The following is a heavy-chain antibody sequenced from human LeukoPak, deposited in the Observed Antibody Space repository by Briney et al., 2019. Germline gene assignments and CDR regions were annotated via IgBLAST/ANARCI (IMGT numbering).Heavy chain of an antibody. J-gene: IGHJ6*03. CDR3: ARARDYGDSDYYYYMDV. CDR1: GDSVSSNSAA. V-gene: IGHV6-1*01. CDR2: TYYRSKWYN. Sequence: SQALSLTCAISGDSVSSNSAAWNWIRQSPSRGLEWLGRTYYRSKWYNDYAVSVKSRITINPDTSKNQFSLQLNSVTPEDTAVYYCARARDYGDSDYYYYMDVWGKGTTVTVSS. D-gene: IGHD4-17*01.